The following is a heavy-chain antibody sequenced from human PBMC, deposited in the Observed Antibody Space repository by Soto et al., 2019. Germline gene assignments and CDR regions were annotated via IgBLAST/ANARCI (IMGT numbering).Heavy chain of an antibody. CDR1: AGSLRTRTNF. J-gene: IGHJ4*02. CDR2: IYDRGST. V-gene: IGHV4-39*01. Sequence: SQDLCVSYSGSAGSLRTRTNFLGWIRQPPGKGLEWIGSIYDRGSTYSNPSLKSRLTTSLDTSKNQFSLKLTSVTAADTAVYYCARHGYTSGRTYFDYWGQGTLVS. D-gene: IGHD6-19*01. CDR3: ARHGYTSGRTYFDY.